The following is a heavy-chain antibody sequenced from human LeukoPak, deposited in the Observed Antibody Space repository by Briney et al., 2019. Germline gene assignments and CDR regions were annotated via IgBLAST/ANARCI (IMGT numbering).Heavy chain of an antibody. CDR1: GYTFTGYY. V-gene: IGHV1-2*02. CDR2: INPNSGGT. J-gene: IGHJ2*01. CDR3: AGPLKSIAARYFDL. D-gene: IGHD6-6*01. Sequence: ASVKVSCKASGYTFTGYYMHWVRQAPGQGLEWMGWINPNSGGTNYAQKFQGRVTMTRDTSISTAYMELSRLRSEDTAVYYCAGPLKSIAARYFDLWGRGTLVTVSS.